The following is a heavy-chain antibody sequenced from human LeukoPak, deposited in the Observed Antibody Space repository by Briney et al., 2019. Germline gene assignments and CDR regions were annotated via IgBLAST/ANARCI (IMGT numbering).Heavy chain of an antibody. CDR1: GGSIDTPYYY. CDR2: IFYSGGT. J-gene: IGHJ4*02. D-gene: IGHD3-10*01. CDR3: AKTMVRGVSH. Sequence: PSETLSLTCTVSGGSIDTPYYYWGWLRQTPGKGLEWIGNIFYSGGTYSSPSHTSRLTTSLDTPRNQFSLKLNSVTAADTAVYYCAKTMVRGVSHWGQGTLVTVSS. V-gene: IGHV4-39*01.